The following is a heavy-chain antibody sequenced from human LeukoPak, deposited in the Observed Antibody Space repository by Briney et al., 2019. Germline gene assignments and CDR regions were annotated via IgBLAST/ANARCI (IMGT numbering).Heavy chain of an antibody. CDR1: GGSFSGYY. J-gene: IGHJ5*02. Sequence: SETLSLTCAVYGGSFSGYYWSWIRQPPGKGLEWIGEINHSGSTNINPSLKSRVTISVDTSKNQLSLKLSSVTAADTAVYDCASLGYCSGGRCSSNWFDPWGQGTLVTVSS. V-gene: IGHV4-34*01. D-gene: IGHD2-15*01. CDR2: INHSGST. CDR3: ASLGYCSGGRCSSNWFDP.